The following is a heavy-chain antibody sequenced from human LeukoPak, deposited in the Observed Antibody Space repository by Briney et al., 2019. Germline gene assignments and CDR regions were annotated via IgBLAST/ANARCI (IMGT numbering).Heavy chain of an antibody. Sequence: PGGSLRLSCAASGFTVNSNYMSWVRQAPGKGLEWVSVIYSGGSTYYADSVKGRFTISRDNSKNTLYLQMNSLRAEDTAVYYCAKYWDYYGSGSPYWGQGTLVTVSS. CDR2: IYSGGST. V-gene: IGHV3-66*01. J-gene: IGHJ4*02. CDR3: AKYWDYYGSGSPY. CDR1: GFTVNSNY. D-gene: IGHD3-10*01.